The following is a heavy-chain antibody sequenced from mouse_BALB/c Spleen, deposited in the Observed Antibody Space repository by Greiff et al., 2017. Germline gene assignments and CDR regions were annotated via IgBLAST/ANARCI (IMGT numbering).Heavy chain of an antibody. CDR2: IYPYNGGT. CDR1: GYTFTDYN. J-gene: IGHJ4*01. V-gene: IGHV1S29*02. D-gene: IGHD2-14*01. Sequence: VQLKQSGPELVKPGASVKISCKASGYTFTDYNMHWVKQSHGKSLEWIGYIYPYNGGTGYNQKFKSKATLTVDNSSSTAYMELRSLTSEDSAVYYCAREDRYGAMDYWGQGTSVTVSS. CDR3: AREDRYGAMDY.